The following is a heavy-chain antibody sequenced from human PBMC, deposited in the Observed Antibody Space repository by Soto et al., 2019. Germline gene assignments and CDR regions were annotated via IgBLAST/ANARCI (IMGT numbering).Heavy chain of an antibody. D-gene: IGHD2-15*01. CDR3: ARGIASLGPFPSFDS. CDR2: SNPSGST. CDR1: GGSLSGYY. V-gene: IGHV4-34*01. Sequence: KPSETLSLTCAVHGGSLSGYYWTWIRQPPGRGLEWIGDSNPSGSTNYNPSLKSRVTISIDTAKKQFSLNLTSVTAADTALYYCARGIASLGPFPSFDSWGQGTLVTVSS. J-gene: IGHJ4*02.